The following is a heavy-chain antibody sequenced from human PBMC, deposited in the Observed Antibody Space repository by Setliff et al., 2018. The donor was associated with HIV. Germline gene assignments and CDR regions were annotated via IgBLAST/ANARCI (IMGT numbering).Heavy chain of an antibody. J-gene: IGHJ4*02. CDR1: GFTFSSYG. CDR3: GRVSGTWPAYYFDF. CDR2: VRHDGGDK. V-gene: IGHV3-30*02. D-gene: IGHD3-3*01. Sequence: LRLSCAASGFTFSSYGMHWVRQAPGKGLECVTFVRHDGGDKYYADSVKGRFTVSKDNSKNTLYLQMNSLRAEDTAVYYCGRVSGTWPAYYFDFWGQGTLVTVSS.